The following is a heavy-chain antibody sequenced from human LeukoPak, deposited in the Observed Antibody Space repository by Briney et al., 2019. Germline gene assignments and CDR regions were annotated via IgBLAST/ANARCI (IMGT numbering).Heavy chain of an antibody. J-gene: IGHJ4*02. V-gene: IGHV4-34*01. D-gene: IGHD2-2*01. CDR3: ARGEDYQLLGSNFDY. CDR2: INHSGST. CDR1: GGSFSGYY. Sequence: KASETLSLTCAVYGGSFSGYYWSWIRQPPGTGLEWIGEINHSGSTNYNPSLKSRVTISVDTSKNQFSVKLSSVTAADTAVYYCARGEDYQLLGSNFDYWGQGTLVTVSS.